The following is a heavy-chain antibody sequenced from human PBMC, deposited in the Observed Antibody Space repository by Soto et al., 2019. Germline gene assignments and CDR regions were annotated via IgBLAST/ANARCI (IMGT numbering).Heavy chain of an antibody. CDR3: ARGSPGPVDH. J-gene: IGHJ4*02. CDR2: MNPHSGDT. D-gene: IGHD3-10*01. Sequence: ASVKVSCKASGYTFTSYGISWVRQATGQGLEWIGWMNPHSGDTGFAQRFQGRVTMTRSTSINTAYMELRSLRPQDTAVYYCARGSPGPVDHWGQGTQVTVSS. CDR1: GYTFTSYG. V-gene: IGHV1-8*02.